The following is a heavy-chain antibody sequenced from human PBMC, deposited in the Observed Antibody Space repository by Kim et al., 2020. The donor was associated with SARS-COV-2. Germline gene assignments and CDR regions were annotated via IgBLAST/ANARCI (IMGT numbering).Heavy chain of an antibody. D-gene: IGHD3-10*01. V-gene: IGHV1-3*01. CDR3: AREGSGSYNWFDP. J-gene: IGHJ5*02. Sequence: RYSQDFQGRVTITRDTSATTAYMELSSLTSKDTAVYYCAREGSGSYNWFDPWGQGTLVTVSS.